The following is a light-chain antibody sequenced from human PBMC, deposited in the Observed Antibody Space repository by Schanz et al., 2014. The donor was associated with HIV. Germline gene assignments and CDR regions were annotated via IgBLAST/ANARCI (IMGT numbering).Light chain of an antibody. CDR2: DAS. J-gene: IGKJ1*01. CDR1: QSVNTY. V-gene: IGKV3-11*01. CDR3: HQRSNWPQT. Sequence: EIVLTQSPATLSLSPGERATLSCRASQSVNTYLAWYQQKPGQSPRLLIYDASNRATGIPARFSGSGSGTDFTLTSSNLEPEDFAVYYCHQRSNWPQTFGQGTRVEIK.